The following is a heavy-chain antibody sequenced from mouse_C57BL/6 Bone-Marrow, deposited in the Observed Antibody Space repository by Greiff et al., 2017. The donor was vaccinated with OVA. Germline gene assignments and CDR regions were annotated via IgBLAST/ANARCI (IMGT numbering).Heavy chain of an antibody. CDR1: GYTFTSYW. Sequence: VQLQQSGAELVRPGSSVKLSCKASGYTFTSYWMDWVKQRPGQGLEWIGNIYPSDSETHYNQKFKDKATLTVDKSSSTAYMQLSSLTSEDSAVYYCARWGITTAYYAMDYWGQGTSVTVSS. J-gene: IGHJ4*01. D-gene: IGHD1-2*01. CDR2: IYPSDSET. V-gene: IGHV1-61*01. CDR3: ARWGITTAYYAMDY.